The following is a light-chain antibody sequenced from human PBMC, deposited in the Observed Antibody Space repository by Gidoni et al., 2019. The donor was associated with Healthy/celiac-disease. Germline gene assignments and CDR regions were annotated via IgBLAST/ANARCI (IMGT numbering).Light chain of an antibody. CDR2: YDS. CDR3: QVWDSSGDHYV. CDR1: NIGSKS. Sequence: SYVLPQPPSVSVAPGTTARITCWGNNIGSKSVHWYQQKPGQAPVLVIYYDSDRPSGIPERFSGSNSGNTATLTISRVEAGDEADYYCQVWDSSGDHYVFGTGTKVTVL. V-gene: IGLV3-21*04. J-gene: IGLJ1*01.